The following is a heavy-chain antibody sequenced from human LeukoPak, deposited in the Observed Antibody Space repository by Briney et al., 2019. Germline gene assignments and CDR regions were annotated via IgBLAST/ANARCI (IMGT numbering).Heavy chain of an antibody. D-gene: IGHD5-24*01. V-gene: IGHV4-59*01. CDR2: IYYSGST. Sequence: PSETLSLTCTVSGGSISSYYWSWIRQPPGKGLEWIGYIYYSGSTNYNPSLKSRVTISVDTSKNQFSLKLSSVTAADTAVYYCARGGWLQSQGLDYWGQGTLVTVSS. CDR3: ARGGWLQSQGLDY. CDR1: GGSISSYY. J-gene: IGHJ4*02.